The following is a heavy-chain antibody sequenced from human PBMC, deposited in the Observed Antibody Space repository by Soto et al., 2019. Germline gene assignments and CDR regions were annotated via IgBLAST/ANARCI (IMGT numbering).Heavy chain of an antibody. CDR3: ARAVVLTALDV. V-gene: IGHV4-30-4*01. CDR2: IYYSGST. J-gene: IGHJ6*02. CDR1: GGSISSGDYY. D-gene: IGHD2-21*02. Sequence: QVQLQESGPGLVKPSQTLSLTCTVSGGSISSGDYYWSWIRQPPGKGLEWIGYIYYSGSTYYNPSLQSRVTISVGTSKNQFSLKLSSGTAADTAVYYCARAVVLTALDVWGQGTTVTVSS.